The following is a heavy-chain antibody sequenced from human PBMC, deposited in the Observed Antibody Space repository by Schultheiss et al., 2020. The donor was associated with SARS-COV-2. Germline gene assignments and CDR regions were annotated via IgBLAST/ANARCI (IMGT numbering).Heavy chain of an antibody. CDR2: INNSSNYI. CDR3: ARERACGGGSCYPPYYYYYGMDV. V-gene: IGHV3-21*01. Sequence: GESLKISCAASGFTFRTYSMHWVRQAPGKGLEWVSSINNSSNYIYYADSVRGRFTVSRDNAKNSLYLQMNSLRAEDTAVYYCARERACGGGSCYPPYYYYYGMDVWGQGTTVTVSS. D-gene: IGHD2-15*01. J-gene: IGHJ6*02. CDR1: GFTFRTYS.